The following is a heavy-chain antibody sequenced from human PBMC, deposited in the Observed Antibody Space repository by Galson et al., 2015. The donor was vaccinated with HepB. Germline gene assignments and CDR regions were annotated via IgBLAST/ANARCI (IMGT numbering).Heavy chain of an antibody. CDR2: TYWNDDK. J-gene: IGHJ5*02. V-gene: IGHV2-5*01. D-gene: IGHD3-3*01. Sequence: ALVKPTQTLTLTCSFSGFSLNNRGVGVGWIRQPPGKALEWLALTYWNDDKRYSPSLKGRLTITRDTSKNQVVLTLTNVDPVDSGTYYCAHSHFMEWFQGDKKDWFDPWGQGILVTVSS. CDR1: GFSLNNRGVG. CDR3: AHSHFMEWFQGDKKDWFDP.